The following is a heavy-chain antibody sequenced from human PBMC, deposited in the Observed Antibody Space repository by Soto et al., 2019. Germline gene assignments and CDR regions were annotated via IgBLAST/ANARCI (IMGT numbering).Heavy chain of an antibody. J-gene: IGHJ6*02. V-gene: IGHV3-23*01. Sequence: PGGSLRLSCAASGFTFSGYAMSWVRQAPGKGLEWVSAISGSGGSTYYADSVKGRFTISRDNSKNTLYLQMNSLRAEDTAVYYCAKDVKRYGEWSAYGMDVWGQGTTVTVSS. CDR3: AKDVKRYGEWSAYGMDV. D-gene: IGHD3-3*01. CDR1: GFTFSGYA. CDR2: ISGSGGST.